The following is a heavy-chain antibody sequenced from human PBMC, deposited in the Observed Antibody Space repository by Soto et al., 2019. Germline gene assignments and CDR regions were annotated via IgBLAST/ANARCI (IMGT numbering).Heavy chain of an antibody. Sequence: SVKVSCKASGGNFTNFGISWVRQAPGQGLEWMGGIIPLFGTTNYAHKFRGRVTVTADESTSTVYMELNSLRSEDTAMYYCARAHGTSWYNWFDPWGQGTLVTVSS. CDR3: ARAHGTSWYNWFDP. D-gene: IGHD1-26*01. V-gene: IGHV1-69*13. CDR1: GGNFTNFG. J-gene: IGHJ5*02. CDR2: IIPLFGTT.